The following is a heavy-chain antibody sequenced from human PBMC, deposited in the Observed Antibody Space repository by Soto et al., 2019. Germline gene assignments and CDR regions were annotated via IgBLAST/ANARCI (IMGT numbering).Heavy chain of an antibody. V-gene: IGHV3-7*01. CDR3: ARGWGYFDSSGFPYLYAMDV. D-gene: IGHD3-22*01. CDR2: IKEDGSEK. J-gene: IGHJ6*02. Sequence: GGSLRLSCAASGFTFSTYWMSWVRQAPGKGLEWVANIKEDGSEKYYVDSVEGRFTISRDNAKTSLYLQMTSLRAEDTALYYCARGWGYFDSSGFPYLYAMDVWGQGTTVTV. CDR1: GFTFSTYW.